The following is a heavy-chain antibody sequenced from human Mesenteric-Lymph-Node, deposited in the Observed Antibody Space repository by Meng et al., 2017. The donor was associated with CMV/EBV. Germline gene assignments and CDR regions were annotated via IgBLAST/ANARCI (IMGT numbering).Heavy chain of an antibody. CDR3: ARRRDSNNWYAGFDP. J-gene: IGHJ5*02. Sequence: ASVKVSCKASGYSFTTYYMHWVRQAPGQGLEWMGWMNPNSGNTGYAQKFQGRVTMTRNTSIRTAYMELSSLRSEDTAVYYCARRRDSNNWYAGFDPWGQGTLVTVSS. D-gene: IGHD6-13*01. CDR1: GYSFTTYY. V-gene: IGHV1-8*02. CDR2: MNPNSGNT.